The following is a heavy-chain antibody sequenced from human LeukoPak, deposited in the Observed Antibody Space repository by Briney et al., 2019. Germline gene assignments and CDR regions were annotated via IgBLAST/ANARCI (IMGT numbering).Heavy chain of an antibody. CDR3: ARGRLSSGWYDD. D-gene: IGHD6-19*01. J-gene: IGHJ4*02. V-gene: IGHV3-11*06. CDR1: GFIFNDYY. Sequence: GGSLRLSCAASGFIFNDYYMSWARQAPGKGLEWVSFIDSGSTSTKYADSVKGRFSISRDNAKNTLYLHMNSLRAEDTAVYYCARGRLSSGWYDDWGQGTLVTVSS. CDR2: IDSGSTST.